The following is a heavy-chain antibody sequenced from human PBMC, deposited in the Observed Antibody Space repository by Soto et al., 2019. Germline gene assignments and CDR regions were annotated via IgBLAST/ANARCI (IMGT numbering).Heavy chain of an antibody. V-gene: IGHV1-69*10. J-gene: IGHJ4*02. CDR1: GYTFTSYG. D-gene: IGHD6-6*01. CDR3: ARDASGSSDDY. Sequence: GASVKVSCKASGYTFTSYGISWVRQAPGQGLEWMGWIIPILGIANYAQKFQGRVTITADKSTSTAYMELSSLRSEDTAVYYCARDASGSSDDYWGQGTLVTVSS. CDR2: IIPILGIA.